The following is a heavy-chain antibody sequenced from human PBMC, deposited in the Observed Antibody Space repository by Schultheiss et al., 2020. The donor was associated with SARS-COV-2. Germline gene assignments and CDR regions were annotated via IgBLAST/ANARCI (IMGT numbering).Heavy chain of an antibody. CDR2: ISSSSSYI. V-gene: IGHV3-21*03. Sequence: GGSLRLSCAASGFTFSSYSMNWVRQAPGKGLEWVSSISSSSSYIYYADSVKGRFTISRDNSKNTLYLQMNSLKTEDTAVYYCTTEVDGYSYGYDAFDIWGQGTMVTVSS. J-gene: IGHJ3*02. D-gene: IGHD5-18*01. CDR1: GFTFSSYS. CDR3: TTEVDGYSYGYDAFDI.